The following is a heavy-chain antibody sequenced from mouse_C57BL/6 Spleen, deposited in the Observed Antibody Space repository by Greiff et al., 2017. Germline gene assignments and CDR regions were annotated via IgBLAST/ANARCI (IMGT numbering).Heavy chain of an antibody. Sequence: QVQLQQPGAELVMPGASVKLSCKASGYTFTSYWMHWVKQRPGQGLEWIGEIDPSDSYTNYNQKFKGKSTLTADKSSSTAYLQLSSLTSEDSAVYYCGRGYYDSGSAWFAYWGQGTLVTVSA. J-gene: IGHJ3*01. D-gene: IGHD1-1*01. CDR1: GYTFTSYW. V-gene: IGHV1-69*01. CDR2: IDPSDSYT. CDR3: GRGYYDSGSAWFAY.